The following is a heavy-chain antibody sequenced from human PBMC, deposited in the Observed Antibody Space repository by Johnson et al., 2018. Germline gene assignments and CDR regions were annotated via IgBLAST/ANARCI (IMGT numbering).Heavy chain of an antibody. J-gene: IGHJ6*03. CDR1: GFAFNTYG. CDR2: VPFDGINE. V-gene: IGHV3-30*03. CDR3: ARPPVGGIGAYYYYMDV. Sequence: QVQLVQSGGGVVQSGRSLRLSCAASGFAFNTYGMHWVRQAPGTGLEWVAVVPFDGINEYYADSVKGRFTISRDNAKNSLYLQMNSLRAEDTAVYYCARPPVGGIGAYYYYMDVWGKGTTVTVSS. D-gene: IGHD3-16*01.